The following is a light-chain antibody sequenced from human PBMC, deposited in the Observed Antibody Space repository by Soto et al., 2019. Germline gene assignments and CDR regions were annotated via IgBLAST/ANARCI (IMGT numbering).Light chain of an antibody. V-gene: IGKV3-15*01. Sequence: EIVMTHSPATLSVSPGGRSTLSCRASQRVSSNLAWYQQKPGQAPRLLIYGASTRATGIPARFSGSGAGTEFTLTISSLQSEDFAVYDCQQYNNWPPLTFGGGTKVDIK. CDR2: GAS. J-gene: IGKJ4*01. CDR1: QRVSSN. CDR3: QQYNNWPPLT.